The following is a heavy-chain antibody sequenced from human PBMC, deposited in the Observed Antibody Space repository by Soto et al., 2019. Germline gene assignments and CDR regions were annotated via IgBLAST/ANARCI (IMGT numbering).Heavy chain of an antibody. J-gene: IGHJ4*02. CDR1: GGSISSSSYY. V-gene: IGHV4-39*01. CDR2: IYYSGST. CDR3: ARLGIVVVVAATLPPDY. Sequence: LQLEESGPGLVKPSETLSLTCTVSGGSISSSSYYWGWIRQPPGKGLEWIGSIYYSGSTYYNPSLKSRVTISVDTSKNQFSLKLSSVTAADTAVSYCARLGIVVVVAATLPPDYWGQGTLVTVSS. D-gene: IGHD2-15*01.